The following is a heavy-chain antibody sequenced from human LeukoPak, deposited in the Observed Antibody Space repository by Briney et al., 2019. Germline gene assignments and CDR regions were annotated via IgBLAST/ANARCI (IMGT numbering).Heavy chain of an antibody. Sequence: ASVNVSCKASGYTFTGYYMHWVRQAPGQGLEWMGWINPNSGGTNYAQKFQGRVTMTRDTSISTAYMELSRLRSDDTAVYYCAREPQFYVWGSYRWYYFDYWGQGTLVTVSS. CDR3: AREPQFYVWGSYRWYYFDY. D-gene: IGHD3-16*02. CDR2: INPNSGGT. CDR1: GYTFTGYY. J-gene: IGHJ4*02. V-gene: IGHV1-2*02.